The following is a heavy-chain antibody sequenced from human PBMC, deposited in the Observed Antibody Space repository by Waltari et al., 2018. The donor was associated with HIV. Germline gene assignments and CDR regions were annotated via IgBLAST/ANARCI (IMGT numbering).Heavy chain of an antibody. J-gene: IGHJ2*01. CDR2: IAPRLNSDVP. CDR3: SVGSPDYWYFDL. CDR1: CFSFSDTA. V-gene: IGHV3-73*02. Sequence: QLVEFGGVLVPPGGALTISCTASCFSFSDTALHWVCQARGQRPEWVCRIAPRLNSDVPICTWSVEGRFNISRHDSDNTTFLHMTKLKFEDTAIYYCSVGSPDYWYFDLWGRGTRVTVSS. D-gene: IGHD6-19*01.